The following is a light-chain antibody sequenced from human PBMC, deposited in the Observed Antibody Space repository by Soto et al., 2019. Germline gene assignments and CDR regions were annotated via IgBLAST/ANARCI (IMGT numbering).Light chain of an antibody. Sequence: EILMTQSPATLSVSPGERATLSCRASQSVSSNLAWYQQKPGQAPRLLIYATSTRATGVPARFSGSGSGTEFTLTISSLQPEDFAVYYCQHYNNWPLTFGGGTKVDIK. CDR1: QSVSSN. CDR3: QHYNNWPLT. CDR2: ATS. J-gene: IGKJ4*01. V-gene: IGKV3-15*01.